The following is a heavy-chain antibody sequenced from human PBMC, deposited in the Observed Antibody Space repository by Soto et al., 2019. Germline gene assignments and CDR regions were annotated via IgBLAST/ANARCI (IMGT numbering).Heavy chain of an antibody. V-gene: IGHV4-59*08. CDR2: IYYSGST. CDR1: GGSISSYY. J-gene: IGHJ2*01. CDR3: ARFNWYFDL. Sequence: QVQLQESGTGQVKLSETLCLTCTVSGGSISSYYWSWIRQPPGKGLEWIGYIYYSGSTNYNPSLKSRVTISVDTSKNQFSLKLSSVTAADTAVYYCARFNWYFDLWGRGTLVTVSS.